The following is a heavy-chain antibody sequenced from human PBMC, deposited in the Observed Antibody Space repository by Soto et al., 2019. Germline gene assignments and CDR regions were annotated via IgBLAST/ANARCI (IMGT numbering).Heavy chain of an antibody. V-gene: IGHV1-2*04. CDR2: INPNSGGT. CDR3: ASPKIAFYNWFDP. J-gene: IGHJ5*02. Sequence: ASVKVSCKASGYTFTGYYMHWVRQAPGQGLEWMGWINPNSGGTNYAQKFQGWVTMTRDTSISTAYMELSRLTSDDTAVYYCASPKIAFYNWFDPWGQGTLVTVSS. D-gene: IGHD3-3*02. CDR1: GYTFTGYY.